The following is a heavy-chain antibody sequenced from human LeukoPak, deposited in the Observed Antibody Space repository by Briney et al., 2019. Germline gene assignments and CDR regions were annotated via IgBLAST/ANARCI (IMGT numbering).Heavy chain of an antibody. V-gene: IGHV4-59*01. CDR1: GGPISGSY. CDR3: AIEHDGATYSNL. J-gene: IGHJ5*02. Sequence: PSETLSLTCTVSGGPISGSYWNWIRQPPGKGLEWIGCIHDSGTTNYNPSLKSRVTISLHTSKNQFSLRLTSVTAADTAVYYCAIEHDGATYSNLWGQGTLVAVSS. CDR2: IHDSGTT. D-gene: IGHD5-12*01.